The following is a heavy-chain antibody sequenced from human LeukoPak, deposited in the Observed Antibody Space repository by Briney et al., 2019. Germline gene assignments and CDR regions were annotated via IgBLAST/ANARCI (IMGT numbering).Heavy chain of an antibody. V-gene: IGHV5-51*01. J-gene: IGHJ6*03. CDR1: EYTFTNYW. CDR2: IYPGDSDT. D-gene: IGHD3-22*01. CDR3: ARRNYDGSGYYYLGDYYYYYYMDV. Sequence: GESLKISCQGSEYTFTNYWIGWVRQMPGKGLEWMGIIYPGDSDTRYSPSFQGQVTISADKSINTAYLQWSSLKASDTAMYYCARRNYDGSGYYYLGDYYYYYYMDVWGKGTTVTVSS.